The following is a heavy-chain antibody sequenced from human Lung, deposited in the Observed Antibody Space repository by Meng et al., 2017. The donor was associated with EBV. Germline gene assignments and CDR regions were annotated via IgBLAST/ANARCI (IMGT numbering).Heavy chain of an antibody. CDR3: ARGRRFGSGRYALDY. CDR1: GASTGSSSW. Sequence: QVLLQESGPGLAEPSGTPAAICLFPGASTGSSSWWTWVRQPPEKGLEWIGEIYHSGSTNYNPSLKSRLTLSVDKSKSQFSLELISVSAADTAVYYCARGRRFGSGRYALDYWGQGTLVTVSS. D-gene: IGHD3-10*01. J-gene: IGHJ4*02. V-gene: IGHV4-4*02. CDR2: IYHSGST.